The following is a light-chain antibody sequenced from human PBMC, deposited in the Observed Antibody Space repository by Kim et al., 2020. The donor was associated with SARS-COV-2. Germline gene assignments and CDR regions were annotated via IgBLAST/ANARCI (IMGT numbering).Light chain of an antibody. V-gene: IGKV1-5*03. Sequence: SASVGDRVTITCRASQSISSWLAWYQQKPGKAPSLLGYKESSLGSGVPSKFSGSGSETEFTLTISSLQPDDFATYYCQQYRSYPWTFGQGTKVDIK. CDR1: QSISSW. CDR3: QQYRSYPWT. CDR2: KES. J-gene: IGKJ1*01.